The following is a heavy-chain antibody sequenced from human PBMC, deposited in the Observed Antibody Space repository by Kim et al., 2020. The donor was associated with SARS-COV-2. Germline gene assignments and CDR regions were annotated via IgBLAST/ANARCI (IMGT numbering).Heavy chain of an antibody. V-gene: IGHV4-59*13. J-gene: IGHJ4*02. CDR1: GGSIANYY. D-gene: IGHD6-6*01. CDR2: IFYSGTT. Sequence: SETLSLTCTVSGGSIANYYWSWIRQPPGKELEWMGYIFYSGTTNYNPSLKSRVTISLDTSKNQFSLKLTSVTAADTAAYFCARGATKQLAQVWGRGTLLT. CDR3: ARGATKQLAQV.